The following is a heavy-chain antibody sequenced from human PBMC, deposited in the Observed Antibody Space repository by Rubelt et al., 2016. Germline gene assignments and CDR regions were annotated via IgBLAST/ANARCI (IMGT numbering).Heavy chain of an antibody. D-gene: IGHD3-22*01. V-gene: IGHV4-61*05. CDR3: ARGSDYYDSSGYSLDY. CDR1: GGSISSSSYY. J-gene: IGHJ4*02. Sequence: QLQLQESGPGLVKPSETLSLTCTVSGGSISSSSYYWGWIRQPPGKGLEWIGYIYYSGSTNYNPSPKSRVTISVDTSKNQFSLKLSSVTAADTAVYYCARGSDYYDSSGYSLDYWGQGTLVTVSS. CDR2: IYYSGST.